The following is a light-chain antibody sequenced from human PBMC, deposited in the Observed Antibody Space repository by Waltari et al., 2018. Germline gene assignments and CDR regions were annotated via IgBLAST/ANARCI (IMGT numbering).Light chain of an antibody. Sequence: QSALTQPAPVSGSPGQSISISCPGTSSDVGGYDYVSWYQQHPGKAPKLMIYDVTHRPSGVPNRFSGSKSGITASLTISGLQPEDEADYYCSSYTTDSLGVFGGGTKLTVL. CDR1: SSDVGGYDY. V-gene: IGLV2-14*03. J-gene: IGLJ2*01. CDR3: SSYTTDSLGV. CDR2: DVT.